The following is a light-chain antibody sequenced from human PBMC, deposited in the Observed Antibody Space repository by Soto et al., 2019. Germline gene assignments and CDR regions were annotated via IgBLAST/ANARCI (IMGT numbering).Light chain of an antibody. CDR2: AAS. V-gene: IGKV1-39*01. Sequence: DIQMTQSPSSLSASVGDRVTITCGASQSISSYLTWYQQKPGKXXKXXIYAASSLQSGVPSRFSGSGSGTDGTITISSLQPEDVATYDGQQSYSTPFTFGQGTRREI. CDR3: QQSYSTPFT. CDR1: QSISSY. J-gene: IGKJ5*01.